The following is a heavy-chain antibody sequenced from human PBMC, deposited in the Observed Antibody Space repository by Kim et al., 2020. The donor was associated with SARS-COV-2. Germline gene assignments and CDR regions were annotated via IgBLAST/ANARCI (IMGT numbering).Heavy chain of an antibody. CDR2: IYYSGST. CDR1: GGSISYSSGYY. CDR3: STFDY. J-gene: IGHJ4*02. V-gene: IGHV4-39*01. Sequence: SETLSLTCIVSGGSISYSSGYYWGWIRQPPGKGLEWIASIYYSGSTYYNPSLKSRVTISVDTSKNQFSLRLSSVTAADTAVYHCSTFDYWGQGTLVTVSS.